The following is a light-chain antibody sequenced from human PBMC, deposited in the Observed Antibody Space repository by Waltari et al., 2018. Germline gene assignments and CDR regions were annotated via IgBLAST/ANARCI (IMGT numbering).Light chain of an antibody. CDR3: QQTYSVLYT. CDR2: GSS. V-gene: IGKV1-39*01. CDR1: QSVSNY. J-gene: IGKJ2*01. Sequence: DIQMTQSPSSLSASVGDSITITCRASQSVSNYLNWYQQKPGKPPKLLIFGSSSIQSAVPSRFSGSGSGTDFTLTINSLQPEDFATYYCQQTYSVLYTFGQGTKLQI.